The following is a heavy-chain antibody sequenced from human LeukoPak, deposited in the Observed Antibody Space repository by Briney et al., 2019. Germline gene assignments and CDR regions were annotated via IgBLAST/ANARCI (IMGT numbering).Heavy chain of an antibody. V-gene: IGHV3-53*01. CDR3: ARGSRMAAAGHFDY. CDR1: GFTVNSNY. CDR2: IYSGGST. D-gene: IGHD6-13*01. Sequence: GGSLRLSCAASGFTVNSNYMSWVHQAPGKGLEWVSVIYSGGSTYYADSVKGRFTISRDNSKNTLYLQMNSLRAEDTAVYYCARGSRMAAAGHFDYWGQGTLVTVSS. J-gene: IGHJ4*02.